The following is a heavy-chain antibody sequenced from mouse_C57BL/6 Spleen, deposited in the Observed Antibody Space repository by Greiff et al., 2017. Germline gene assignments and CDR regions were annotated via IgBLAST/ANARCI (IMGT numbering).Heavy chain of an antibody. J-gene: IGHJ1*03. Sequence: VQLQQPGAELVKPGASVKMSCKASGYTFTSYWITWVKQRPGQGLEWIGDIYPGSGSTNYNEKFKSKATLTVDTSSSTAYMQLSSLSAEDAAVYYGTRQRRGYCDVWGTGTTLTVSS. V-gene: IGHV1-55*01. CDR3: TRQRRGYCDV. CDR2: IYPGSGST. CDR1: GYTFTSYW. D-gene: IGHD2-12*01.